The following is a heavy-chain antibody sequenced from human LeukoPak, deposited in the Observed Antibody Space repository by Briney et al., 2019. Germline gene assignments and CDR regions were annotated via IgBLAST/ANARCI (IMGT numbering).Heavy chain of an antibody. V-gene: IGHV3-30*18. CDR2: ISYDGRNK. Sequence: GGSLRLSCAASGFTFSSYGMHWVRQAPGKGLEWVAAISYDGRNKEYVDSVKGRFTISRDNSKNTVYLQMNSLRAEDTAVCNCAKDRGYSHGFDYWGQGTLVTVSS. D-gene: IGHD5-18*01. J-gene: IGHJ4*02. CDR1: GFTFSSYG. CDR3: AKDRGYSHGFDY.